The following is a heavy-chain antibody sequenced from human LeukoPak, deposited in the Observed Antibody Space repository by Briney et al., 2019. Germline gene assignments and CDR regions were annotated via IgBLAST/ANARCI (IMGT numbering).Heavy chain of an antibody. CDR3: AKRSSSWHRGNYYYYGMDV. CDR1: GFTFSSYG. V-gene: IGHV3-30*18. CDR2: ISYDGSNK. Sequence: PGGSLRLSCAASGFTFSSYGMHWVRQAPGKGLEWVAVISYDGSNKYYADSVKGRFSISRDNSKNTLYLQMNSLRAEDTAVYYCAKRSSSWHRGNYYYYGMDVWGKGTTVTVSS. J-gene: IGHJ6*04. D-gene: IGHD6-13*01.